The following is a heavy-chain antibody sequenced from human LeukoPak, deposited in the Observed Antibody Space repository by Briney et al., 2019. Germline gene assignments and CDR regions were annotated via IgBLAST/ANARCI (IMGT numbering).Heavy chain of an antibody. D-gene: IGHD3-22*01. CDR1: GFTFSSYA. CDR3: ALIGLDSSGYYYDYLDY. CDR2: IDSDGSST. V-gene: IGHV3-74*01. Sequence: GGSLRLSCAASGFTFSSYAMSWVRQAPGKGLVWVSRIDSDGSSTNYADSVKGRFTISRDNAKNTLYLQMNSLRAEDTAVYYCALIGLDSSGYYYDYLDYWGQGTLVTVSS. J-gene: IGHJ4*02.